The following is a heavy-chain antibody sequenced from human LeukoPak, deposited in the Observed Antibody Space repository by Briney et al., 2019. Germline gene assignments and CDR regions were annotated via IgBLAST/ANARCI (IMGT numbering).Heavy chain of an antibody. CDR1: GYTFTGYY. CDR3: ARKGLIVGATDNWFDP. D-gene: IGHD1-26*01. J-gene: IGHJ5*02. CDR2: INPNSGGT. V-gene: IGHV1-2*02. Sequence: ASVKVSCKASGYTFTGYYMHWVRQATGQGREWMGWINPNSGGTNYAQKFQGRVTMTRDTSISTAYMELSRLRSDDTAVYYCARKGLIVGATDNWFDPWGQGTLVTVSS.